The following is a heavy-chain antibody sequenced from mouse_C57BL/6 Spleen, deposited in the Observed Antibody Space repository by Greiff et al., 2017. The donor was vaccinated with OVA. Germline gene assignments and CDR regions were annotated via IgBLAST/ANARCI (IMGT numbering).Heavy chain of an antibody. D-gene: IGHD2-5*01. CDR2: ISDGGSYT. J-gene: IGHJ4*01. Sequence: EVKLMESGGGLVKPGGSLKLSCAASGFTFSSYAMSWVRQTPEKRLEWVATISDGGSYTYYPDNVKGRFTISRDNAKNNLYLQMSHLKSEDTAMYYCAREIAYYSKGGYAMDYWGQGTSVTVSS. V-gene: IGHV5-4*01. CDR1: GFTFSSYA. CDR3: AREIAYYSKGGYAMDY.